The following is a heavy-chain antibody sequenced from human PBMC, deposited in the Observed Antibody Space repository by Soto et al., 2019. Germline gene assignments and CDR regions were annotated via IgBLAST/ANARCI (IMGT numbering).Heavy chain of an antibody. V-gene: IGHV3-66*01. Sequence: EVQLVESGGGLVQPGGSLSLSCVVSGLSVSSNFMSWVRQAPGKGLEWVSVIHSGGSTYYADSVKGRFIISRDDSKNTLYLQMNSLRVEDTAGYYCARKVDYFDFWGQGTLVTVSS. CDR1: GLSVSSNF. J-gene: IGHJ4*02. CDR3: ARKVDYFDF. CDR2: IHSGGST.